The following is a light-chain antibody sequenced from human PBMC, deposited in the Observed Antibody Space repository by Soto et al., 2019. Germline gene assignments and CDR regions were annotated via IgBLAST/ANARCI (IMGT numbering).Light chain of an antibody. Sequence: EIVLTQSPATLSLSPGERATLSCRASESVSSYLVCYQQKPGQAPRLLIYDASNRATGIPARSSGSGSGTPLTLTVRSLEHEDFAVYYCQQRSHWPFTFCPGTNVEIK. CDR2: DAS. J-gene: IGKJ3*01. CDR3: QQRSHWPFT. CDR1: ESVSSY. V-gene: IGKV3-11*01.